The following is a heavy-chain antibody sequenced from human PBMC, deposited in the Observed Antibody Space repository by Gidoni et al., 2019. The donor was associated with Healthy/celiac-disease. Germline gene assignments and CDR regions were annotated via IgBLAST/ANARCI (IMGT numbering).Heavy chain of an antibody. CDR1: GFTFSSYS. CDR3: ARELGGDFWSGAYYFDY. J-gene: IGHJ4*02. Sequence: EVQLVESGGGLVKPGGSLRLSCPASGFTFSSYSMNWVRQAPGKGLEWVSSISSSRSYIYYADSVKGRFTISRDNAKNSLYLQMNSLRAEDTAVYYCARELGGDFWSGAYYFDYWGQGTLVTVSS. CDR2: ISSSRSYI. V-gene: IGHV3-21*01. D-gene: IGHD3-3*01.